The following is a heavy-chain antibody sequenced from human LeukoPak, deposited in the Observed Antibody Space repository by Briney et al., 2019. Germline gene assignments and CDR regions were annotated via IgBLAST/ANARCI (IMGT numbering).Heavy chain of an antibody. V-gene: IGHV3-21*01. CDR3: ASIVYSGYDSNDY. CDR2: ISSGSSYI. CDR1: GFTFSSYS. J-gene: IGHJ4*02. D-gene: IGHD5-12*01. Sequence: PGGSLRLSCAVSGFTFSSYSMNWVRQAPGKGLEWVSSISSGSSYIYYADSVKGRFTISRDNAKNSLYLQMNSLRAEDTAVYYCASIVYSGYDSNDYWGQGTLVTVSS.